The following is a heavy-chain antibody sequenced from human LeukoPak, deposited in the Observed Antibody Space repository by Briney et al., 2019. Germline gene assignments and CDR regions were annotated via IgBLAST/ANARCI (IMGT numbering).Heavy chain of an antibody. Sequence: GGSLRLSCAASGFTFSNYAIHWVRQAPGKGLESVSVISSNGGNIYHANSVKGRFTISRDNSKNTVYLQMGSLRPEDMAVYYCARSKYNYGYIFDYWGQGTLVTVSS. D-gene: IGHD5-18*01. V-gene: IGHV3-64*01. CDR3: ARSKYNYGYIFDY. CDR2: ISSNGGNI. J-gene: IGHJ4*02. CDR1: GFTFSNYA.